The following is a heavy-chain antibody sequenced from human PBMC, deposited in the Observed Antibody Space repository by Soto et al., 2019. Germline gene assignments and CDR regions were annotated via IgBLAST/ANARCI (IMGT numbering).Heavy chain of an antibody. Sequence: SVGSLRLSCAASGFTFSSYAMSWVRQAPGKGLEWVSGISGSGGSTNYADSVKGRFTISRDNSKNTLYLQMNSLRVEDTAVYYCEKGGHNWNVRYYFDYWGQGTLVTVSS. CDR1: GFTFSSYA. V-gene: IGHV3-23*01. J-gene: IGHJ4*02. CDR3: EKGGHNWNVRYYFDY. CDR2: ISGSGGST. D-gene: IGHD1-20*01.